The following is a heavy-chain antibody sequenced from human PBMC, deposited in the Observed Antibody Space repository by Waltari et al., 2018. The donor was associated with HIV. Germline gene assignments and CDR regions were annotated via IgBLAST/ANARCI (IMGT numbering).Heavy chain of an antibody. CDR1: EFSIGDYY. CDR2: IKQEGRGK. V-gene: IGHV3-7*01. Sequence: EVQVAESGGGLVQPGGSLRLSCVASEFSIGDYYMSWVRQAPGKGVEWVANIKQEGRGKFYAAPVKGRFTSSRDYARNTVFLQMDNLGAEDTALYFCARESRYRGHDDACDVWGQGTMVTVSS. CDR3: ARESRYRGHDDACDV. D-gene: IGHD2-21*01. J-gene: IGHJ3*01.